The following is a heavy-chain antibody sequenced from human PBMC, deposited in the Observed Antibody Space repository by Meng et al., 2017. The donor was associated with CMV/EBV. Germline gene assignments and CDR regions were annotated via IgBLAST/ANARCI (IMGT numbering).Heavy chain of an antibody. CDR3: ATAPIEMATNGGFFDY. D-gene: IGHD5-24*01. Sequence: GESLKISCKGSGYSFTSYWISWVRQMPGKGLEWMGRIDPSDSYTNYSPSFQGQVTISADKSISTAYLQWSSLKASDTAMYYCATAPIEMATNGGFFDYWGQGTLVTVSS. V-gene: IGHV5-10-1*04. CDR2: IDPSDSYT. J-gene: IGHJ4*02. CDR1: GYSFTSYW.